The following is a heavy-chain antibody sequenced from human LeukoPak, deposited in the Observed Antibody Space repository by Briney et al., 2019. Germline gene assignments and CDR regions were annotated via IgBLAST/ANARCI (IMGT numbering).Heavy chain of an antibody. CDR2: ISYDGSNK. V-gene: IGHV3-30*04. D-gene: IGHD4-17*01. CDR3: AREGGDYAEYYFDY. Sequence: PGGSLRLSCAASGFTFSSYAMSWVRQAPGKGLEWVAVISYDGSNKYYADSVKGRFTISRDNSKNTLYLQMNSLRAEDTAVYYCAREGGDYAEYYFDYWGQGTLVTVSS. J-gene: IGHJ4*02. CDR1: GFTFSSYA.